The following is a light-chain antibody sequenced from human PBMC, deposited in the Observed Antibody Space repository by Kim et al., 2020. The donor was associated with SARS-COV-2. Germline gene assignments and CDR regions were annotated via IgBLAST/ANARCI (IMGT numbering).Light chain of an antibody. CDR2: WAS. CDR3: QKYYSTPYT. J-gene: IGKJ2*01. V-gene: IGKV4-1*01. CDR1: QSVLYSSNNKNY. Sequence: DIVMTQSPDSLAVSLDERATINCKSSQSVLYSSNNKNYLAWYQQKPGQPPKLLIYWASTRESGVPDRFSGSGSGTDFTLTISSLQAEDVAVYYCQKYYSTPYTFGQGTKLEI.